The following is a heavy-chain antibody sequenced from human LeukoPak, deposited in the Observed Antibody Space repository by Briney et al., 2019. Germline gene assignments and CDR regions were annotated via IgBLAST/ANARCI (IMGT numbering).Heavy chain of an antibody. CDR3: ARGNYDFWSGPPYYYYMDV. Sequence: PSETLSLTCTVSGGSISSYYWRWIRQPAGKGLEWIGRIYTSGSTNYNPSLKSRVTMSVDTSKNQFSLKLSSVTAADTAVYYCARGNYDFWSGPPYYYYMDVWGKGTTVTVSS. D-gene: IGHD3-3*01. V-gene: IGHV4-4*07. CDR1: GGSISSYY. CDR2: IYTSGST. J-gene: IGHJ6*03.